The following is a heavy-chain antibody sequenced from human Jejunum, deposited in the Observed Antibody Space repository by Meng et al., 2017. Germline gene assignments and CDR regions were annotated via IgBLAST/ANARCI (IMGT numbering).Heavy chain of an antibody. Sequence: QVRLHASGPGLVRPSETLSLTCTISSGSVNRGSYYWSWIRQPPGKGLEWIGYMYFSGSTNYNASLKSRVTISVDTSKKQFSLKLTSVTAADTAVYYCARGHFDKYFDSWGQGTLVTVSS. CDR1: SGSVNRGSYY. J-gene: IGHJ4*02. CDR3: ARGHFDKYFDS. D-gene: IGHD3-22*01. CDR2: MYFSGST. V-gene: IGHV4-61*01.